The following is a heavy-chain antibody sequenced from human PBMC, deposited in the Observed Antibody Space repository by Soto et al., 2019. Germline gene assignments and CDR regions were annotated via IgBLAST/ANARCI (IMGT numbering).Heavy chain of an antibody. V-gene: IGHV1-8*01. Sequence: GASVKVSCKASGYTFTSYDINWVRQATGQGLEWMGWMNPNSGNTGYAQKFQGRVTVTRNTSISTAYMELSSLRSEDTAVYYCARGQGPFGYYYYYGMDVWGQGTTVTVSS. CDR1: GYTFTSYD. CDR2: MNPNSGNT. D-gene: IGHD3-10*01. CDR3: ARGQGPFGYYYYYGMDV. J-gene: IGHJ6*02.